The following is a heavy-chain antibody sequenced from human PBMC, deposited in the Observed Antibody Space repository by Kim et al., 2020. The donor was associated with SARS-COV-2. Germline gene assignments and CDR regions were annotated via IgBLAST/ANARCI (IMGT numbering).Heavy chain of an antibody. CDR3: TTEDWEFDYGDYEYYYGMDV. CDR2: IKSKTDGGTT. J-gene: IGHJ6*02. D-gene: IGHD4-17*01. V-gene: IGHV3-15*01. CDR1: GFTFSNAW. Sequence: GGSLRLSCAASGFTFSNAWMSWVRQAPGKGLEWVGRIKSKTDGGTTDYAAPVKGRFTISRDDSKNTLYLQMNSLKTEDTAVYYCTTEDWEFDYGDYEYYYGMDVWGQGTTVTVSS.